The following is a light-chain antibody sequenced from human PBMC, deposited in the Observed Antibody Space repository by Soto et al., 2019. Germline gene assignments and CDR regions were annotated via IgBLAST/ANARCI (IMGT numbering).Light chain of an antibody. J-gene: IGKJ1*01. V-gene: IGKV4-1*01. Sequence: DIVMTQSPDSLAVSLGESATINCKSRQRVLYSSNNKYYLAWYHQKPGQPPKLLIYWASTRESGVPDRFSGSGSVTDFTLTTSSLRAGDVAVYYCLQNYTPRTADQGTKV. CDR3: LQNYTPRT. CDR1: QRVLYSSNNKYY. CDR2: WAS.